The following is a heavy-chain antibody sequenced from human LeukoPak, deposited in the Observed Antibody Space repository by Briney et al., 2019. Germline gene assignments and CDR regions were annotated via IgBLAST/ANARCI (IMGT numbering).Heavy chain of an antibody. V-gene: IGHV4-39*07. D-gene: IGHD3-10*01. CDR3: AKGSDPFRWFGEFNVKLPRPIRHYYFDS. Sequence: SETLSLTCTVSGASISSSRDYWGWVRQPPGKGLEWIGSIYYTGVTYYNPSLKSRVTISIDMSKNQFSLKVNSVTAADTAVYYCAKGSDPFRWFGEFNVKLPRPIRHYYFDSWGQGTLVTVSS. CDR1: GASISSSRDY. CDR2: IYYTGVT. J-gene: IGHJ4*02.